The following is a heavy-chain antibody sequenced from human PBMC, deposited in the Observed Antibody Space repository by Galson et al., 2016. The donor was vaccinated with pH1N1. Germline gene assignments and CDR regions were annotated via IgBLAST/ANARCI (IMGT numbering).Heavy chain of an antibody. D-gene: IGHD5-12*01. J-gene: IGHJ4*02. Sequence: ETLSLTCTVSAYSVSASYAWGWIRQPPGKGLEWIGNIIDTGTTFYNPSLKSRVTISLDTSKSQFSLRLKSVTAADTAVYYCARLSIRHTPRDYWGQGILVTVCS. CDR3: ARLSIRHTPRDY. CDR2: IIDTGTT. V-gene: IGHV4-38-2*02. CDR1: AYSVSASYA.